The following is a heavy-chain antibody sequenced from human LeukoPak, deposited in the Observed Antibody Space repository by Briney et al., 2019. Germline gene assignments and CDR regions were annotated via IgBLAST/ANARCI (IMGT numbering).Heavy chain of an antibody. CDR1: GDTLSSNSVA. D-gene: IGHD3-22*01. V-gene: IGHV6-1*01. Sequence: SQTLSLTCAISGDTLSSNSVAWNWIRQSPSRGLEWLGRTYYRSRWYNDYAVSVESRITINRDTSKNQFSLQLNSVTPEDTAVYYCASLHSGGYDSFDIWGQGTLVTVSS. J-gene: IGHJ3*02. CDR3: ASLHSGGYDSFDI. CDR2: TYYRSRWYN.